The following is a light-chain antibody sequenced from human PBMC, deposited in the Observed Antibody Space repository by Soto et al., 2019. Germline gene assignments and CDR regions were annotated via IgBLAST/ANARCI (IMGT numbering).Light chain of an antibody. CDR2: GAS. CDR1: QSVSSTF. CDR3: QHYGSSAIFS. V-gene: IGKV3-20*01. Sequence: EIVLTQSPGTLSLSPGDSATLFCRASQSVSSTFLAWYQHKPGRPPRLLIHGASSMATGIPNRFTGSGSGTDFTFTICGLEPEDLAVYYCQHYGSSAIFSFDLGTIVVIK. J-gene: IGKJ3*01.